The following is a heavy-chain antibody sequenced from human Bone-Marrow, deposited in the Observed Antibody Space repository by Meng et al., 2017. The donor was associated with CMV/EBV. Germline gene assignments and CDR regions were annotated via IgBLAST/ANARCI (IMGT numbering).Heavy chain of an antibody. Sequence: GESLKISCAASGFTFSSYSMNWVRQAPGKGLEWVSSISSSSSYIYYAESVKGRFTISRDNAKNSLYLQMNSLRAEDTAVYYCARVATIFGVVREGMDVWGQGTTVTVSS. V-gene: IGHV3-21*01. D-gene: IGHD3-3*01. CDR1: GFTFSSYS. CDR3: ARVATIFGVVREGMDV. J-gene: IGHJ6*02. CDR2: ISSSSSYI.